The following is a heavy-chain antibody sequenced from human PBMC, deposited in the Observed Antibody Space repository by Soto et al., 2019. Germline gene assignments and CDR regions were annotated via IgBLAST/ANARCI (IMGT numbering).Heavy chain of an antibody. J-gene: IGHJ3*02. CDR2: ISGSGGST. V-gene: IGHV3-23*01. CDR3: EKDRGGILPGLDAFDS. CDR1: GFTFSSYA. D-gene: IGHD3-9*01. Sequence: EVQLLESGGGLVQPGGSLRLSCAASGFTFSSYAMSWVRQAPGKGLEWVSAISGSGGSTYYADSVKGRFTISRDNSKNTLYLQMDSLSAEETAVYYCEKDRGGILPGLDAFDSWGQGTMVTVSS.